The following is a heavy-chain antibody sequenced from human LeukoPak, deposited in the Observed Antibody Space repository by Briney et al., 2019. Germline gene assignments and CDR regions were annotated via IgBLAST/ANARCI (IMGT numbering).Heavy chain of an antibody. CDR2: IPNDGSNK. Sequence: PGGSLRLSCAASGFTFSDYTLHWVRQAPGKGLEWVSLIPNDGSNKHYADSVQGGFTISRDNSKNTLYLQMNSLRSEDTAVYYCARNPYGGYHFDYWGQGTLVTVSS. CDR3: ARNPYGGYHFDY. CDR1: GFTFSDYT. J-gene: IGHJ4*02. V-gene: IGHV3-30*04. D-gene: IGHD5-12*01.